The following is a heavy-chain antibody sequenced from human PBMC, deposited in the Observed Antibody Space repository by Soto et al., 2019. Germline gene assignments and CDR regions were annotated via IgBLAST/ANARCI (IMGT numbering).Heavy chain of an antibody. CDR3: AKDAKGASAPYFFDD. D-gene: IGHD6-13*01. CDR2: LGGSGATT. CDR1: GFTFDSYA. J-gene: IGHJ4*02. Sequence: EVQLLQSEGGLVQPGGSLRLSCAASGFTFDSYAMSWVRQAPGKGPEWVSALGGSGATTHYADSVKGRFTISRDNSKNTVYLQMNSLRVEDTAAYYCAKDAKGASAPYFFDDWGQGTLVIVSS. V-gene: IGHV3-23*01.